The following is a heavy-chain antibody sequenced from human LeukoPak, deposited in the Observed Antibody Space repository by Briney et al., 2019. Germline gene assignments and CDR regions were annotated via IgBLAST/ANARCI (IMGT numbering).Heavy chain of an antibody. CDR3: AREYYSDSSGSDY. D-gene: IGHD3-22*01. CDR1: GFTFSIYW. Sequence: GGSLRLSCAASGFTFSIYWMSWVRQAPGKGLEWVANINQDGSEKYSVDSVKGRFTISRDNAKNSLYLQMNSLRAEDTAVYYCAREYYSDSSGSDYWGQGTLVTVSS. CDR2: INQDGSEK. J-gene: IGHJ4*02. V-gene: IGHV3-7*05.